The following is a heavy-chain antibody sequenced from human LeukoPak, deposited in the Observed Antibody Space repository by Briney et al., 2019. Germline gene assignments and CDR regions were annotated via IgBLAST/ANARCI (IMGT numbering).Heavy chain of an antibody. V-gene: IGHV1-2*02. Sequence: ASVKVSCKASGYTFTGYYIYWVRQAPGQGLEWMGWINPNSDDTSYAQKFQGRVTMTRDTSVSTAYMELSRLRSDDTAVYYCARQDGDLDCWGQGTLVTVCS. CDR3: ARQDGDLDC. CDR1: GYTFTGYY. J-gene: IGHJ4*02. CDR2: INPNSDDT.